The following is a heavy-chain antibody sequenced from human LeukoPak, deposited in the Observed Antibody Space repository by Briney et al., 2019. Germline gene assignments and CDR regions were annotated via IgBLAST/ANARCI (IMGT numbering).Heavy chain of an antibody. CDR1: GGSFSGYY. CDR2: INHSGSP. J-gene: IGHJ5*02. V-gene: IGHV4-34*01. CDR3: ARRPDGIAARPVNWFDP. Sequence: SETLSLTCAVYGGSFSGYYWSWIRQPPGKGLEWIGEINHSGSPNYNPSLKSRVTISVDTSKNQFSLKLSSVPAADTAVYYCARRPDGIAARPVNWFDPWGQGTLVTVSS. D-gene: IGHD6-13*01.